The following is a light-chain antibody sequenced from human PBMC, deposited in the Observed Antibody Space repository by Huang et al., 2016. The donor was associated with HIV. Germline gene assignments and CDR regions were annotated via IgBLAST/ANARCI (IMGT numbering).Light chain of an antibody. CDR3: QQYNNWPPAT. CDR2: VAS. J-gene: IGKJ3*01. Sequence: EIVMTQSPATLSVSPGERATLSCRASQSVSSNLAWYQQKPGQAPRLLIYVASTRATVIPARFSGSGSGTEFTLTISSLQSEDFAVYYCQQYNNWPPATFGPGTKVDIK. CDR1: QSVSSN. V-gene: IGKV3-15*01.